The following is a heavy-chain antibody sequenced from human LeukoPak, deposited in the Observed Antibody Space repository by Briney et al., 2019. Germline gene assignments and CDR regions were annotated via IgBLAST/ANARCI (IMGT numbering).Heavy chain of an antibody. CDR1: GFTFGSYG. D-gene: IGHD3-22*01. CDR2: IRYDGSNK. CDR3: AKGSKAVVFTRDHYMDV. J-gene: IGHJ6*03. Sequence: GGSLRLSCAASGFTFGSYGMHWVRQAPGKGLEWVAFIRYDGSNKYYADSVKGRFTISRDNSKNTLYLQMNSLRAEDTAVYYCAKGSKAVVFTRDHYMDVWGRGTTVTFSS. V-gene: IGHV3-30*02.